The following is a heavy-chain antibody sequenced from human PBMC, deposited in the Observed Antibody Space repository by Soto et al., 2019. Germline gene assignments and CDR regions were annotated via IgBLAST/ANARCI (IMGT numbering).Heavy chain of an antibody. V-gene: IGHV4-59*01. CDR3: TRATYYRYYFDV. D-gene: IGHD3-10*01. J-gene: IGHJ4*01. Sequence: SETLSLTCTVSGGSINNYYLSWIRQSPGKGLEWIGYIYYSGTTNYNPSLKSRVTISIDRSENQFSLKVSSVTAADTAVYFCTRATYYRYYFDVWGHGTLVTGSS. CDR2: IYYSGTT. CDR1: GGSINNYY.